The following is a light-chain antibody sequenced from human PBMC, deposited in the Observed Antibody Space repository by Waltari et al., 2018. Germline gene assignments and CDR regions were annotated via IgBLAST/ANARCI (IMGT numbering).Light chain of an antibody. CDR3: QHYNSFSHIYT. Sequence: IQMTQSPSTLSASVGDRVPITCRASHTITNWLAWYQQQPGKAPNVLIYDASTLESGVPSRFSGSGSGTEFTLTINSLQPDDFATYYCQHYNSFSHIYTFGQGTKLEI. CDR1: HTITNW. V-gene: IGKV1-5*01. J-gene: IGKJ2*01. CDR2: DAS.